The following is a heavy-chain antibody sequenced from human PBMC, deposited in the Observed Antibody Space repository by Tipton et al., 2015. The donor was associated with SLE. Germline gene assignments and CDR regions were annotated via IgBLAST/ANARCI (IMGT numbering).Heavy chain of an antibody. CDR3: ARSASSNLHYMDV. D-gene: IGHD2-15*01. CDR1: GYSISSGYY. V-gene: IGHV4-38-2*01. CDR2: VYHTGST. Sequence: TLSLTCDVSGYSISSGYYWGWIRQLPGKGLEWIASVYHTGSTYYNPSLKSRVTISVDTSKNQFSLKLSSVTAADTALYYCARSASSNLHYMDVWGKGTTVTISS. J-gene: IGHJ6*03.